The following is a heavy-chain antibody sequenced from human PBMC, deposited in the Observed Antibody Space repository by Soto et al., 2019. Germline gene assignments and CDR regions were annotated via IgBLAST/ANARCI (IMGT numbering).Heavy chain of an antibody. D-gene: IGHD6-19*01. CDR3: AKVDSCGWYPVVPGYFDY. J-gene: IGHJ4*02. CDR2: ISGSGGST. V-gene: IGHV3-23*01. CDR1: GFTFSSYA. Sequence: EVQLLESGGGLVQPGGSLRLSCAASGFTFSSYAMSWVRQAPGKGLEWVSAISGSGGSTYYADSVKGRFTISRDNSKNTLDLQMNSLRAEDTAVYYCAKVDSCGWYPVVPGYFDYWGPGTLVTVSS.